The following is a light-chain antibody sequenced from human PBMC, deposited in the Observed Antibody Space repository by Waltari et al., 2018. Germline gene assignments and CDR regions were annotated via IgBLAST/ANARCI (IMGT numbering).Light chain of an antibody. CDR2: AAS. CDR1: QGISNY. CDR3: QKYNSAPSST. Sequence: DIQMTQSPSSLSASVGDRVTTTCRASQGISNYLSWYQQKPGKVPKLLIYAASTLQSGVPSRFSGSGSGTDFTLTISSLQPEDVATYYCQKYNSAPSSTFGPGTKVDLK. J-gene: IGKJ3*01. V-gene: IGKV1-27*01.